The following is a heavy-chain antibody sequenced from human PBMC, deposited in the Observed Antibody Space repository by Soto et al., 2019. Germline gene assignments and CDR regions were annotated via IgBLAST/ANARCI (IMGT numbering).Heavy chain of an antibody. J-gene: IGHJ4*02. CDR2: ITSSSSTI. Sequence: EVQLVESGGGLVQPGGSLRLSCAASGFTFSSYSMNWVRQAPGKGLEWVSYITSSSSTIHYADSVKGRFTISRDNAKNSLYLQMNSLRAEDTAVYYCARDLYSSNWAYYFDSWGQGTLVTVSS. V-gene: IGHV3-48*01. D-gene: IGHD6-13*01. CDR3: ARDLYSSNWAYYFDS. CDR1: GFTFSSYS.